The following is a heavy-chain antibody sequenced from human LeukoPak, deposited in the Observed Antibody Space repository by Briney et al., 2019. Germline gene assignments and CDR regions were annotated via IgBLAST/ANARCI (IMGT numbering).Heavy chain of an antibody. V-gene: IGHV1-18*04. CDR1: GYTFTSYG. CDR2: ISAYNGNT. CDR3: ARAPSNYDILTGYYDY. Sequence: GASAKVSCKASGYTFTSYGISWVRQAPGQGLEWMGWISAYNGNTNYAQKLQGRVTMTTDTSTSTAYMELRSLRSDDTAVYYCARAPSNYDILTGYYDYWGQGTLVTVSS. D-gene: IGHD3-9*01. J-gene: IGHJ4*02.